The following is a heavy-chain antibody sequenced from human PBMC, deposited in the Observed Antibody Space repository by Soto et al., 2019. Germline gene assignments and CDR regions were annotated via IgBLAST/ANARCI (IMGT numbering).Heavy chain of an antibody. D-gene: IGHD4-17*01. V-gene: IGHV3-33*01. CDR1: GFTFSSYG. J-gene: IGHJ6*02. CDR2: IWYDGSNK. CDR3: ARDPYGDYVPYYYGMDV. Sequence: QVQLVESGGGVVQPGRSPRLSCAASGFTFSSYGMHWVRQAPGKGLEWVAVIWYDGSNKYYADSVKGRFTISRDNSKNTLYLQMNSLRAEDTAVYYCARDPYGDYVPYYYGMDVWGQGTTVTVSS.